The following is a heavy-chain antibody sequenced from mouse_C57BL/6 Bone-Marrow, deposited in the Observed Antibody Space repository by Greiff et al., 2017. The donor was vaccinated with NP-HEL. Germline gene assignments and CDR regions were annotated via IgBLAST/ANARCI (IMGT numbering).Heavy chain of an antibody. CDR1: GYTFTSYW. Sequence: VQLQQPGAELVKPGASVKLSCKASGYTFTSYWMQWVKQRPGQGLEWIGEIDPSASYTNYNQKFKGKATLTVDTSSSTAYMQLSSLTSEDSAVYYCERWGITTVVADAMDYWGQGTSVTVSS. J-gene: IGHJ4*01. V-gene: IGHV1-50*01. CDR3: ERWGITTVVADAMDY. CDR2: IDPSASYT. D-gene: IGHD1-1*01.